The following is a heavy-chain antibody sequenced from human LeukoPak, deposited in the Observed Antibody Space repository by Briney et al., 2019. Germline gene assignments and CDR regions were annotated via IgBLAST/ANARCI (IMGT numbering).Heavy chain of an antibody. CDR3: ARHGPYLYDGSGSPGDY. J-gene: IGHJ4*02. CDR2: IYPGDSDT. V-gene: IGHV5-51*01. D-gene: IGHD3-22*01. Sequence: GESLKISCKGSGYSFTSYWIGWVRQMPGKGLEWMGIIYPGDSDTRYSPSFQGQVTISADKSISTAYLRWSSLKASDTAMYYCARHGPYLYDGSGSPGDYWGQGTLVTVSS. CDR1: GYSFTSYW.